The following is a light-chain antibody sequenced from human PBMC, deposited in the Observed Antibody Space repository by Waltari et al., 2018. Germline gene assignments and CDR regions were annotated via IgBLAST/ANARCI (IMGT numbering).Light chain of an antibody. V-gene: IGKV3-20*01. J-gene: IGKJ4*01. CDR3: QQYDGEVVT. CDR2: GTS. Sequence: IVLTQSPGTLSLPPGDRATLSCRASQSVTSISLPWYQQKLGQAPRLLIYGTSSRATGIPDRFSGSGSGTDFTLTISRLEPEDFAVYYCQQYDGEVVTFGGGTKVEI. CDR1: QSVTSIS.